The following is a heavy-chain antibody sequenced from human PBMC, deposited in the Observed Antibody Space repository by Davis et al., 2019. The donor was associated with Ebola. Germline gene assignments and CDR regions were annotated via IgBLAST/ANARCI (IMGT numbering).Heavy chain of an antibody. V-gene: IGHV4-59*11. CDR2: VHYSGST. CDR1: GGSISSHY. Sequence: PSETLSLTCTVSGGSISSHYWSWIRQPPGKGLEWIGYVHYSGSTKYNPYLKGRVTISLDTSKKQFSLKLDSVTAADTAVYYCAKMWLVGTNAFDIWGLGTMVTVSS. J-gene: IGHJ3*02. CDR3: AKMWLVGTNAFDI. D-gene: IGHD1-14*01.